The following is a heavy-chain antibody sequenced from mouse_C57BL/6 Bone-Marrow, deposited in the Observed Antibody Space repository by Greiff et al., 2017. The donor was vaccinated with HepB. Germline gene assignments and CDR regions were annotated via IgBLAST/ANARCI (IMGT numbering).Heavy chain of an antibody. CDR3: AREGITTVVARAY. J-gene: IGHJ3*01. CDR2: IYPRSGNT. CDR1: GYTFTSYG. Sequence: QVQLQQSGAELARPGASVKPSCKASGYTFTSYGISWVKQRTGQGLEWIGEIYPRSGNTYYNEKFKGKATLTAAKSSSTAYMERRSLTSEDSAVYFCAREGITTVVARAYWGQGTLVTVSA. D-gene: IGHD1-1*01. V-gene: IGHV1-81*01.